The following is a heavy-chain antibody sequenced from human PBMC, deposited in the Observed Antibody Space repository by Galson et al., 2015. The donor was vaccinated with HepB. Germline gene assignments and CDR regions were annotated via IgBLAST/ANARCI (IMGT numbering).Heavy chain of an antibody. J-gene: IGHJ3*02. CDR3: VKDRVGATTRRGKNAFDI. Sequence: SLRLSCAASGFTFSSYAMHWVRQAPGKGLEYVSAISSNGGSTYYADSVKGRFTISRDNSKNTLYLQMSSLRAEDTAVYYCVKDRVGATTRRGKNAFDIWGQGTMVTVSS. CDR2: ISSNGGST. V-gene: IGHV3-64D*06. D-gene: IGHD1-26*01. CDR1: GFTFSSYA.